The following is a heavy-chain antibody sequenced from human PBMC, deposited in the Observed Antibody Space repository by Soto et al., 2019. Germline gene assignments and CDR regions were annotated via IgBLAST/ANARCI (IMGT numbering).Heavy chain of an antibody. J-gene: IGHJ6*03. V-gene: IGHV1-18*01. CDR3: ARGLRFLEWLPRKTLKNYYMVV. D-gene: IGHD3-3*01. CDR1: GYTFTSYG. Sequence: ASVKVSCKASGYTFTSYGISWVRQAPGQGLEWMGWISAYSGNTNYAQKLQGWVTMTTDTSISAAYMELSRLRSDDTAVYYCARGLRFLEWLPRKTLKNYYMVVWGKGTTVTVSS. CDR2: ISAYSGNT.